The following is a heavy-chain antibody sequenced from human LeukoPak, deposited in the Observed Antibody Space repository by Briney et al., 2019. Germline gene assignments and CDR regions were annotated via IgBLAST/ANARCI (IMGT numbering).Heavy chain of an antibody. Sequence: GESLKISCKGSGNSFTNYWIGWVRQMPGKGLEWMGIIYPADSGTKYSPSFQGQVTISVDRSISTAYLQWSSLKASDTAMYYCARSESTGTVFDYWGQGSLVTVSS. D-gene: IGHD1-1*01. CDR2: IYPADSGT. V-gene: IGHV5-51*01. CDR1: GNSFTNYW. J-gene: IGHJ4*02. CDR3: ARSESTGTVFDY.